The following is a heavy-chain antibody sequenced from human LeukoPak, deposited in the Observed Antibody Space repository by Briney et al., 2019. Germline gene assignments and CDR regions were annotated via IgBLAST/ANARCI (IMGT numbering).Heavy chain of an antibody. Sequence: PSETLSLTCAVYGESFSGYYWSWIRQPPGKGLEWIGEINHSGSTNYNPSLKSRVTISVDTSENQFSLKLSSVTAADTAVYYCASPGGSSGWSNWFDPWGQGTLVTVSS. D-gene: IGHD6-19*01. CDR1: GESFSGYY. J-gene: IGHJ5*02. CDR3: ASPGGSSGWSNWFDP. CDR2: INHSGST. V-gene: IGHV4-34*01.